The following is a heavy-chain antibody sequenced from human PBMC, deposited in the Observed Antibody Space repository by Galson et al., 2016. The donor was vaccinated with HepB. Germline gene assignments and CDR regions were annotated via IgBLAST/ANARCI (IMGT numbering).Heavy chain of an antibody. D-gene: IGHD3-3*01. Sequence: LRLSCAASGFTFSRYPMHWVRQAPGKGLEWVALISYDGNDKYFVDSVKGRFTISRDNSKNTVYLQMNSLRPEDTAVYFCAKDHTPQPVWSSYYNSGDFWGQGTLVTVSS. CDR1: GFTFSRYP. CDR2: ISYDGNDK. J-gene: IGHJ4*02. V-gene: IGHV3-30*18. CDR3: AKDHTPQPVWSSYYNSGDF.